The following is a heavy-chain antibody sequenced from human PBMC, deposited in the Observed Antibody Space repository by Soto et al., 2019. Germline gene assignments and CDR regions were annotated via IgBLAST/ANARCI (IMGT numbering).Heavy chain of an antibody. D-gene: IGHD4-17*01. CDR1: GGSFSGYY. CDR3: ARTYGDYGYYSYYGMDV. V-gene: IGHV4-34*01. CDR2: INHSGST. Sequence: QVQLQQWGAGLLKPSETLSLTCAVYGGSFSGYYWSWIRQPPGKGLEWIGEINHSGSTNYNPSLKSRVTISVDTSKNQFSLKLSSVTAADTAVYYCARTYGDYGYYSYYGMDVWGQGTTVTVSS. J-gene: IGHJ6*02.